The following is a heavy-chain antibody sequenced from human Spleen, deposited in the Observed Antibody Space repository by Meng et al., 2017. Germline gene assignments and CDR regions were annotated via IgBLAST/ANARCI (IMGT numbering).Heavy chain of an antibody. D-gene: IGHD4-11*01. J-gene: IGHJ4*02. CDR2: MYTTGRTNYT. Sequence: VQLTQSGQGLGKPSETLSLTCTVSGGSLTLYYWNWIRKPAGKGLESVGRMYTTGRTNYTNYNPSLESRATISVDTSQNKLSLNLRFVTAADSAVYYCARGPTTMAHDFDYWGQGTLVTVSS. CDR1: GGSLTLYY. CDR3: ARGPTTMAHDFDY. V-gene: IGHV4-4*07.